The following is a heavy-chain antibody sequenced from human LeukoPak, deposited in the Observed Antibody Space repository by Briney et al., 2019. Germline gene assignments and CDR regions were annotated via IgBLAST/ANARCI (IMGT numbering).Heavy chain of an antibody. D-gene: IGHD5-24*01. CDR3: ARTRRDGYNCYFDY. CDR2: IYYSGST. CDR1: GGSISSYY. J-gene: IGHJ4*02. V-gene: IGHV4-59*08. Sequence: PSETLSLTCTVSGGSISSYYWSWIRQPPGKGLEWIGYIYYSGSTNYNPSLKSRVTISVDTSKNQFSLKLSSVTAADTAVYYCARTRRDGYNCYFDYWGQGTLVTVSS.